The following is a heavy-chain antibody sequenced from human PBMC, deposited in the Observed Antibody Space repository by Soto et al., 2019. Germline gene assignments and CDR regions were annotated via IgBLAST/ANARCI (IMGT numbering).Heavy chain of an antibody. CDR1: GYTFSNYG. CDR2: ISLYSDGT. CDR3: ARVVPGAEAWFGP. J-gene: IGHJ5*02. Sequence: GASVKVSCKTSGYTFSNYGITWVRQAPGQPREWLGWISLYSDGTSYAQKFRGRVSMTTDTSTTTAYMELRSLRSDDTAVYYCARVVPGAEAWFGPWGQGTLVTSPQ. V-gene: IGHV1-18*01.